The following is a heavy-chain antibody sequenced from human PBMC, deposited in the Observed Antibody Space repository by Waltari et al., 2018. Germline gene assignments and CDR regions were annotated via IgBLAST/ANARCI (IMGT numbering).Heavy chain of an antibody. D-gene: IGHD4-4*01. J-gene: IGHJ6*02. CDR1: GFGVSSND. V-gene: IGHV3-66*02. CDR3: ARGRNTNYVVYGMDV. CDR2: IFAGGST. Sequence: EVQLVESGGGLVQPGGSVRLSRAASGFGVSSNDRSWVRQAPGKGLEWVSVIFAGGSTSHADSVKGRFTISRDISKSTLYLQMNSLRVEDTAVYYCARGRNTNYVVYGMDVWGQGTTVTVSS.